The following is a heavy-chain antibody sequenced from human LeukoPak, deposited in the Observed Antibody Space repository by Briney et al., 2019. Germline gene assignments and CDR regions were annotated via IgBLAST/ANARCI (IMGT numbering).Heavy chain of an antibody. V-gene: IGHV4-59*01. CDR3: ARWNRSSGWFYYFDY. Sequence: SETLSLTCSVSGDSFSGYYWHWIRQPPGKGLEWIGYIYYSGSTNYNPSLKSRVTISVDTSKNQFSLKLSSVTAADTAVYYCARWNRSSGWFYYFDYWGQGTQVTVSS. CDR1: GDSFSGYY. J-gene: IGHJ4*02. CDR2: IYYSGST. D-gene: IGHD6-19*01.